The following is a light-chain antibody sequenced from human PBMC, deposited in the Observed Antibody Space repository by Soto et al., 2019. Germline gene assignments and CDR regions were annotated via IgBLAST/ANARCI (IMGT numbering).Light chain of an antibody. CDR2: GAS. CDR1: QSVSSSY. CDR3: QQYGSSRT. J-gene: IGKJ1*01. Sequence: EIVLTQSPGTLSLSPGERATLSCRASQSVSSSYLAWYQQKPGQAPRLLIYGASSRATGIPDRFSGSVSGTDFTLTISRLEPEDFAVYYCQQYGSSRTFGQGTKVES. V-gene: IGKV3-20*01.